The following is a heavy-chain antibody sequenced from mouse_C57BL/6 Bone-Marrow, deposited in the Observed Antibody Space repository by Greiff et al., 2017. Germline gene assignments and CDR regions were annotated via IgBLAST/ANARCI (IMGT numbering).Heavy chain of an antibody. V-gene: IGHV1-80*01. D-gene: IGHD1-1*01. Sequence: VQLQQSGAELVKPGASVKISCKASGYAFSSYWMNWVKQRPGKGLEWIGQIYPGDGDTNSNGKFKGKATLTADKSSSTAYMQLSSLTSEDSAVYFCARPPSYYNGSSPYYDYWGQGTTLTVSS. CDR2: IYPGDGDT. CDR3: ARPPSYYNGSSPYYDY. CDR1: GYAFSSYW. J-gene: IGHJ2*01.